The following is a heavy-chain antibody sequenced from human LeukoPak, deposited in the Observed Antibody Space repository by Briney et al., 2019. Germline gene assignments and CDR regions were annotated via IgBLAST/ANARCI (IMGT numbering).Heavy chain of an antibody. V-gene: IGHV1-2*02. J-gene: IGHJ5*02. CDR1: GYTFTSYD. Sequence: GASVKVSCKASGYTFTSYDINWVRQATGQGLEWMGWMNPNSGGTNYAQKFQGRVTMTRDTSISTAYMELSRLRSDDTAVYYCARDKGERYGSGTFDPWGQGTLVTVSS. CDR3: ARDKGERYGSGTFDP. CDR2: MNPNSGGT. D-gene: IGHD3-10*01.